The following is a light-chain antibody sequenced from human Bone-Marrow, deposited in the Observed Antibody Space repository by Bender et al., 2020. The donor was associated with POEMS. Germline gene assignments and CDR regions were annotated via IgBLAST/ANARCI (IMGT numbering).Light chain of an antibody. CDR3: QSYDISLSGWV. CDR2: NNE. CDR1: SSNMGAGYG. Sequence: QSVLTQPPSVSGAPGQTVTISCTGTSSNMGAGYGVNWYQQLPGTAPKLLIYNNENRPPETPDRISGSKSGTSADLAITGVQAEDEADYYCQSYDISLSGWVFGGGTKLTAL. J-gene: IGLJ3*02. V-gene: IGLV1-40*01.